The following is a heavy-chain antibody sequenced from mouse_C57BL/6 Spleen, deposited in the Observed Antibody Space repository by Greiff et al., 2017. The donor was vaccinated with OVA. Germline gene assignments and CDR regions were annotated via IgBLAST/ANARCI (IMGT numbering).Heavy chain of an antibody. Sequence: QVQLQQPGAELVMPGASVKLSCKASGYTFTSYWMHWVKQRPGQGLEWIGEIDPSDSYTNYNQKFKGKSTLTVDKSSSTAYMQLSSLTSEDSAVYYCAPYYGNYAFAYWGQGTLVTVSA. J-gene: IGHJ3*01. V-gene: IGHV1-69*01. CDR1: GYTFTSYW. CDR2: IDPSDSYT. D-gene: IGHD2-10*01. CDR3: APYYGNYAFAY.